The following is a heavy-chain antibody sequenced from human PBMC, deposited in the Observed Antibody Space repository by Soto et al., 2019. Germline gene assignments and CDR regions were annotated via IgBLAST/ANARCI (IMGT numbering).Heavy chain of an antibody. J-gene: IGHJ4*02. V-gene: IGHV3-30*18. CDR3: AKGLWSGYSSFYS. CDR2: VSYDGNHK. D-gene: IGHD3-3*01. CDR1: GFSFSSSG. Sequence: PGGSLRLSCAASGFSFSSSGMHWVRQGPGKGLEWVAVVSYDGNHKYYADSVKGRFTGSRDNSKNTLYLQMDSLRAEDTAVYYCAKGLWSGYSSFYSWGQGTLVTSPQ.